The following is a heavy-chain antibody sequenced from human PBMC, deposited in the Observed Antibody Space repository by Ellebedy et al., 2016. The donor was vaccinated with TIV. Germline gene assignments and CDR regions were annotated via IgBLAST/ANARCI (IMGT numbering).Heavy chain of an antibody. V-gene: IGHV1-69*04. Sequence: ASVKVSCKASGGTFSSYGISYVRQAPGQGLEWMGRIVPILGMANYAQKFQGRVTIIADTSMTTADMELSSLRSEDTAVYYCQAMITGTLGTHFDHWGQGTLVTVSS. D-gene: IGHD1-7*01. J-gene: IGHJ4*02. CDR2: IVPILGMA. CDR1: GGTFSSYG. CDR3: QAMITGTLGTHFDH.